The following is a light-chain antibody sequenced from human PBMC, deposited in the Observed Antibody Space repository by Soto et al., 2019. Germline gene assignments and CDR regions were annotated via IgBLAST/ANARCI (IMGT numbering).Light chain of an antibody. Sequence: DIQMTQSPSSLSASVGDRVTITCRASQSISTYLNWYQQKPGKAPQLLIFGAYSLQSGMPSRFSGSSSGTDFTLSISSLQPEDFATYYCQQTYSTPLTFGGGTKVDIK. CDR2: GAY. V-gene: IGKV1-39*01. J-gene: IGKJ4*01. CDR1: QSISTY. CDR3: QQTYSTPLT.